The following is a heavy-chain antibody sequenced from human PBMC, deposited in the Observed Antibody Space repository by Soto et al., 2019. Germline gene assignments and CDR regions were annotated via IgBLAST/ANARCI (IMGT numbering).Heavy chain of an antibody. V-gene: IGHV3-7*05. CDR1: GFTFSTYW. CDR3: ARGGRHTYGRLPGVY. D-gene: IGHD2-8*01. J-gene: IGHJ4*02. CDR2: VKQDGSEK. Sequence: EVQLVESGGGLVQPGGSLRLSCAASGFTFSTYWMTWVRQAPGKGLEWVAHVKQDGSEKYNVDSVKGRFTISRDNAKNSLYLQMNSLRAEDTAVYYCARGGRHTYGRLPGVYWGQGILVTVSS.